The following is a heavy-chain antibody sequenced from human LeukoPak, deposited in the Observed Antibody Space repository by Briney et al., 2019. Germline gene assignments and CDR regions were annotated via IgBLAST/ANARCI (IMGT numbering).Heavy chain of an antibody. CDR2: ISYDGSNK. CDR3: ARAIMVRGVIQPPFDY. CDR1: GFTFSTYW. Sequence: GGSLRLSCAASGFTFSTYWMTWVRQAPGKGLEWVAVISYDGSNKYYADSVKGRFTISRDNSKNTLYLQMNSLRAEDTAVYYCARAIMVRGVIQPPFDYWGQGTLVTVSS. V-gene: IGHV3-30-3*01. D-gene: IGHD3-10*01. J-gene: IGHJ4*02.